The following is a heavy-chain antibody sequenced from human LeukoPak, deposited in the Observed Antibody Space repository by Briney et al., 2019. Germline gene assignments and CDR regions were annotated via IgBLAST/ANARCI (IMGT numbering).Heavy chain of an antibody. CDR1: GGTFSSYA. J-gene: IGHJ6*02. Sequence: SVKVSCKASGGTFSSYAISWVRQAPGQGLEWMGRIIPILGIANYAQKFQGRVTITADKSTSTAYMELSSLRSEDTAVYYCARKIYCTNGVCDYYYYGMDVWGQGTTVTVSS. V-gene: IGHV1-69*04. CDR3: ARKIYCTNGVCDYYYYGMDV. CDR2: IIPILGIA. D-gene: IGHD2-8*01.